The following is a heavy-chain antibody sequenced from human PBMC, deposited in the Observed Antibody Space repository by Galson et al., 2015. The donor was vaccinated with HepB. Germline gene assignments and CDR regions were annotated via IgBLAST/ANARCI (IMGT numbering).Heavy chain of an antibody. CDR3: ARDRSLREAQWLVPCFDS. CDR2: ISYDGTNK. Sequence: SLRLSCAASGFTFSSYTMHWVRQAPGKGLEWVSLISYDGTNKNYADSVKGRFTISRDNSKDTLYLQMNSLRAEDTAVYYCARDRSLREAQWLVPCFDSWGQGTLVTVSS. CDR1: GFTFSSYT. J-gene: IGHJ4*02. V-gene: IGHV3-30*04. D-gene: IGHD6-19*01.